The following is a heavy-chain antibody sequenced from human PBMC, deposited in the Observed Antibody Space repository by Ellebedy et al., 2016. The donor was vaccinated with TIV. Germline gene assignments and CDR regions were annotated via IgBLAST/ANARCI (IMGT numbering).Heavy chain of an antibody. J-gene: IGHJ4*02. CDR1: GGSISSSTYY. CDR3: ARLQDRIVAKILLNRGGYTMIDY. Sequence: MPSETLSLTCTVSGGSISSSTYYWGWIRQRPGKGLEWIGNIYYTGSKYYNPSLKSRFTISVDTSKNQFSLKLRSVTAADTAVYYCARLQDRIVAKILLNRGGYTMIDYWGQGTLVTVSS. CDR2: IYYTGSK. D-gene: IGHD5-12*01. V-gene: IGHV4-39*01.